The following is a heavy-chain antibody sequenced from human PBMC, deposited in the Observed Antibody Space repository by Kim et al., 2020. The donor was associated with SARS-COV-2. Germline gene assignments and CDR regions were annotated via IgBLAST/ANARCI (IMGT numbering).Heavy chain of an antibody. V-gene: IGHV3-23*03. J-gene: IGHJ4*02. Sequence: NYADSVGGRFIISRDDSTNTLFLQMNDLRAEDTAVYYCAKREGSGHFDYWGQGTLVTVSS. CDR3: AKREGSGHFDY.